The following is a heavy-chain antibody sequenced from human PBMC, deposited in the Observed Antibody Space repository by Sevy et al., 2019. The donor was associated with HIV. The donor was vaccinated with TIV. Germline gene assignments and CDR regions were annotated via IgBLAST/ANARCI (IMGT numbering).Heavy chain of an antibody. J-gene: IGHJ5*01. CDR2: ITYDGSNK. V-gene: IGHV3-30-3*01. CDR1: GFTFSSYA. Sequence: GGSLRLSCAASGFTFSSYAMHWVRQAPGKGLEWVADITYDGSNKYYADSVKGRFTISRDNSKNTLYLQMNSLRAEDTAIYYCARDEHDDSGDLCTCWLDPWGQGTMVTVSS. D-gene: IGHD2-8*02. CDR3: ARDEHDDSGDLCTCWLDP.